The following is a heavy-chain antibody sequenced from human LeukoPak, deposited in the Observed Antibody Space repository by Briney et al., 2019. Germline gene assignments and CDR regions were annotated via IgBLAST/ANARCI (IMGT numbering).Heavy chain of an antibody. CDR1: EFTFSSYG. J-gene: IGHJ4*02. CDR2: IWYGGSNK. CDR3: ARGGLLTVGTVIASPFDY. D-gene: IGHD3-16*02. V-gene: IGHV3-33*08. Sequence: GGSLRLSCAASEFTFSSYGMHWVRQAPGKGLEWVAVIWYGGSNKYYADSVKGRFTISRDNSKNTLYLQMNSLRPEDTAVYFCARGGLLTVGTVIASPFDYWGQGSLVTVSP.